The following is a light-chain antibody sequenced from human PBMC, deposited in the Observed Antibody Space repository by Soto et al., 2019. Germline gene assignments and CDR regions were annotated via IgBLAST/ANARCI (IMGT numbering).Light chain of an antibody. V-gene: IGLV1-51*01. Sequence: QSALTQPPSVSAAPGQKVTISCSGRRSNIGINSVSWYQQLPGTAPQLLIYDNDKRPSEIPDRISGSKSGTSATLGITGLQTGDEADYCCATWDSSLSAGVFGTGTKVTVL. CDR2: DND. J-gene: IGLJ1*01. CDR3: ATWDSSLSAGV. CDR1: RSNIGINS.